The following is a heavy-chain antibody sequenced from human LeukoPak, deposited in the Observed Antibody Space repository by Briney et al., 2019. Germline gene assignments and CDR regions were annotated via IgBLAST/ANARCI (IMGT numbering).Heavy chain of an antibody. J-gene: IGHJ4*02. Sequence: GGSLRLSCAASGFTFSSYEMNWVRQAPGKGLEWVSYISSSGGTTYCADSVTGRFTISRDNVKNSLYLQMNSLRAEDTAVYYCAREDTAMASFDYWGQGTLVTVSS. V-gene: IGHV3-48*03. CDR3: AREDTAMASFDY. D-gene: IGHD5-18*01. CDR1: GFTFSSYE. CDR2: ISSSGGTT.